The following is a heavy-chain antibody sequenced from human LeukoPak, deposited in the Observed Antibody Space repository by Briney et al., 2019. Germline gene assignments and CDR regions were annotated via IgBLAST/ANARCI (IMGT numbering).Heavy chain of an antibody. D-gene: IGHD1-1*01. Sequence: GASVKVSCKASGYTFTGYYMHWVRQAPGQGLEWMGWINPNSGGTNYAQRFQGRVTMTRDTSISTAYMELSRLRSDDTAVYYCAREADNLNTRDYWGQGTLVTVSS. V-gene: IGHV1-2*02. CDR2: INPNSGGT. CDR1: GYTFTGYY. J-gene: IGHJ4*02. CDR3: AREADNLNTRDY.